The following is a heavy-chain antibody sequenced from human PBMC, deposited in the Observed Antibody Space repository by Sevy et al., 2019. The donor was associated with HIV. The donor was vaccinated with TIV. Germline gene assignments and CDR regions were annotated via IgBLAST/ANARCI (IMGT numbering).Heavy chain of an antibody. J-gene: IGHJ4*02. CDR1: GGSISTRSYY. D-gene: IGHD1-26*01. CDR3: ARGEEGTSYFDY. V-gene: IGHV4-61*02. CDR2: IYTSGST. Sequence: SETLSLTCTVSGGSISTRSYYWSWIRQPAGKGREWIGRIYTSGSTNYNPSLKSRLTISVDTSKNQFSLKLSSVTAAETAVYYCARGEEGTSYFDYWGQGTLVTVSS.